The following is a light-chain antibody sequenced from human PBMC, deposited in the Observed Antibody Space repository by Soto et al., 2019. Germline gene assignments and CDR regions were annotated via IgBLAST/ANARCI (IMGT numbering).Light chain of an antibody. CDR1: PSVCGG. CDR2: RAS. J-gene: IGKJ2*01. CDR3: QQNNNWPYT. V-gene: IGKV3-15*01. Sequence: EIVMTPSPATLSLSPGERATLPCRASPSVCGGLAWYQQKPGQAPRLLIYRASIRVTGIPARFSGSGSGTEFTLTISSLQSEDFAVYYCQQNNNWPYTFGQGTKLEIK.